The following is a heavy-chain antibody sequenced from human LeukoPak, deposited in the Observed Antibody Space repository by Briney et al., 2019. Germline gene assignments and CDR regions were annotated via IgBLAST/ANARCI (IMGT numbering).Heavy chain of an antibody. CDR1: GGSFSNHY. D-gene: IGHD3-22*01. V-gene: IGHV4-34*01. J-gene: IGHJ4*02. Sequence: SETLSLTCAVYGGSFSNHYWSWIRQPPGKGLEWIGSIYYSGSTYYNPSLKSRVTISVDTSKNQFSLKLSSVTAADTAVYYCARGFYYDSSGYPGLDYWGQGTLVTVSS. CDR3: ARGFYYDSSGYPGLDY. CDR2: IYYSGST.